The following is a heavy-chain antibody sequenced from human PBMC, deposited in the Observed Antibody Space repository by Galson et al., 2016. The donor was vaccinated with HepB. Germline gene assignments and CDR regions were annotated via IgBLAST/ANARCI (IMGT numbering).Heavy chain of an antibody. J-gene: IGHJ3*02. Sequence: CAASEFTFSSYAMNWVRQAPGKGLEWVSAISGSGGSTSYADSVKGRFTISRDNTKGTVYLHMNSLRDEDTAVYYCTREANDAFDIWGQGTMVTVSS. CDR3: TREANDAFDI. CDR2: ISGSGGST. V-gene: IGHV3-23*01. CDR1: EFTFSSYA.